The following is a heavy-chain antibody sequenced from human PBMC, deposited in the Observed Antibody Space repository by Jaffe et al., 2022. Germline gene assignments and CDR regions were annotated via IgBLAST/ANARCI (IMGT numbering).Heavy chain of an antibody. CDR1: GYTFTGYY. V-gene: IGHV1-2*06. D-gene: IGHD3-3*01. Sequence: QVQLVQSGAEVKKPGASVKVSCKASGYTFTGYYMHWVRQAPGQGLEWMGRINPNSGGTNYAQKFQGRVTMTRDTSISTAYMELSRLRSDDTAVYYCARAARRVPYYDFWGGDYYYYYMDVWGKGTTVTVSS. CDR2: INPNSGGT. CDR3: ARAARRVPYYDFWGGDYYYYYMDV. J-gene: IGHJ6*03.